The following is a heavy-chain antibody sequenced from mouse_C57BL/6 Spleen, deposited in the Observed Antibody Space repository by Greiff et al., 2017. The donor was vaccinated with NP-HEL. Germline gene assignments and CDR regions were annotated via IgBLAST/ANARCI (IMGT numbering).Heavy chain of an antibody. CDR1: GFPITSGYY. D-gene: IGHD2-3*01. CDR2: ITHSGDT. CDR3: AGDSDGYYYFDY. Sequence: VQLQESGPGLVKPSQSLFLTCSITGFPITSGYYWIWIRQSPGKPLEWMGYITHSGDTFYNPSLQSPISITRETSKNQFFLQLNSVTTEDTAMYYCAGDSDGYYYFDYWGQGTTLTVSS. J-gene: IGHJ2*01. V-gene: IGHV12-3*01.